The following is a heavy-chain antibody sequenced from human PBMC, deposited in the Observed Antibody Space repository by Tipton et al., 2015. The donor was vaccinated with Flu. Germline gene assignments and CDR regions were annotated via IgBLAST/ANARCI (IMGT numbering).Heavy chain of an antibody. V-gene: IGHV4-34*01. CDR3: ARHMGYCSSTSCYISWFDP. D-gene: IGHD2-2*02. CDR1: GGSFRGYY. Sequence: TLSLTCAVYGGSFRGYYWSWIRQPPGKGLEWIGEINHSGSTNYNPSLKSRVTISVDTSKNQFSLKLSSVTAADTAVYYCARHMGYCSSTSCYISWFDPWGQGTLVTVSS. CDR2: INHSGST. J-gene: IGHJ5*02.